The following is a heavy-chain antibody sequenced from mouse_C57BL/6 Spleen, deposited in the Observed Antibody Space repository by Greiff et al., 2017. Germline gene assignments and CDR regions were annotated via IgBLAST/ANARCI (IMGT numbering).Heavy chain of an antibody. CDR3: AKGGYDGEVFDY. Sequence: VHVKQSVAELVRPGASVKLSCTASGFNIKNTYMHWVKQRPEQGLEWIGRIDPANGNTKYAPKFQGKATITADTSSNTAYLQLSSLTSEDTAIYYCAKGGYDGEVFDYWGQGTTLTVSS. J-gene: IGHJ2*01. CDR1: GFNIKNTY. D-gene: IGHD2-2*01. CDR2: IDPANGNT. V-gene: IGHV14-3*01.